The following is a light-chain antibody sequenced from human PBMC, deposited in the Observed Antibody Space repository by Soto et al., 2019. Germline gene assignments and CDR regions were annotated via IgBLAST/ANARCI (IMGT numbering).Light chain of an antibody. CDR3: SAYTTTSTLI. CDR2: EVN. V-gene: IGLV2-14*01. CDR1: SSDVGGYDY. J-gene: IGLJ1*01. Sequence: QSVLTQPASVSGSPGQSVTISCTGTSSDVGGYDYVSWYQQRPGTAPKLMLYEVNNRPSGVSNRSSGSKSGNTASLIISGLQTEDEADYYCSAYTTTSTLIFGTGTKVAVL.